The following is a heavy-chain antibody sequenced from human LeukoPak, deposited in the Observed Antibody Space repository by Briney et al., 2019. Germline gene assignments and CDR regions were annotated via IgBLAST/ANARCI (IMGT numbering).Heavy chain of an antibody. V-gene: IGHV3-33*08. CDR3: ARPDYDSSGYADY. Sequence: PGGSLRLSCAASGFTFSSYAMSWVRQAPGKGLEWVAVIWFDGSNKYYADSVKGRFTISRDNSKNTLYLQMNSLRAEDTAVYYCARPDYDSSGYADYWGQGTLVTVSS. J-gene: IGHJ4*02. D-gene: IGHD3-22*01. CDR1: GFTFSSYA. CDR2: IWFDGSNK.